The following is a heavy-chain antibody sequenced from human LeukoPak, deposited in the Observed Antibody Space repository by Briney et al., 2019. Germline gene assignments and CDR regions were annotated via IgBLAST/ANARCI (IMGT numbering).Heavy chain of an antibody. J-gene: IGHJ4*02. V-gene: IGHV3-33*01. D-gene: IGHD5-24*01. CDR3: ARGKDALDH. Sequence: GRSLRLSCAASGFNFRNYGVHWVRQAPGQGLEGVAVVWYDGRNKYYADSVKGRFTISRDISNNTLFLQMNSLGVEDTAVYYCARGKDALDHWGQGTLVTVSS. CDR2: VWYDGRNK. CDR1: GFNFRNYG.